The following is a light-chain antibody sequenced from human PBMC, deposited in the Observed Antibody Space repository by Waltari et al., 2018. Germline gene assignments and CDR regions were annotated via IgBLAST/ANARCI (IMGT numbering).Light chain of an antibody. V-gene: IGKV3-20*01. Sequence: EIVLSQSPGTLSLSPVERATVSCRASQSVSSRYLAWYQQKPGQAPRLLIYGASSRATGIPDRFSGSGSGTDFTLTISRLEPEDFAVYYCQQYGSSLLITFGQGTRLEIK. CDR2: GAS. CDR3: QQYGSSLLIT. J-gene: IGKJ5*01. CDR1: QSVSSRY.